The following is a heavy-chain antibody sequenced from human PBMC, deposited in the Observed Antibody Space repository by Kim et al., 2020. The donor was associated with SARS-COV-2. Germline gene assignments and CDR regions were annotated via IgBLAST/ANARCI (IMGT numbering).Heavy chain of an antibody. Sequence: GGSLRLSCAASGFTFSSYAMHWVRQAPGKGLEWVAVIWYDGSNKYYADSVKGRFTISRDNSKNTLYLQMNSLRAEDTAVYYCAKDLAGSYGEYYFDYWGQGTLVTVSS. V-gene: IGHV3-33*06. J-gene: IGHJ4*02. CDR1: GFTFSSYA. CDR2: IWYDGSNK. CDR3: AKDLAGSYGEYYFDY. D-gene: IGHD1-26*01.